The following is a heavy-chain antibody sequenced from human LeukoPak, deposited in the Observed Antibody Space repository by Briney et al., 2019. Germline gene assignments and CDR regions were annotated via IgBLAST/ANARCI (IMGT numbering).Heavy chain of an antibody. Sequence: SETLSLTCGVSGGSVSSGTYSWTWIRQPPGKGLEWIGFIYHGGTTYNNPSLRDRVTIAIDKSKNQFSLKLNSVTAADTAVYFCARGQGHIGATAWFDPWGQGTLVTVSS. J-gene: IGHJ5*02. CDR3: ARGQGHIGATAWFDP. V-gene: IGHV4-30-2*01. CDR1: GGSVSSGTYS. CDR2: IYHGGTT. D-gene: IGHD6-25*01.